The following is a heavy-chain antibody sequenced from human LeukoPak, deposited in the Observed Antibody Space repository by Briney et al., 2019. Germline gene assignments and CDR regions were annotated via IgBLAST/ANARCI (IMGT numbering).Heavy chain of an antibody. J-gene: IGHJ4*02. V-gene: IGHV1-69*13. CDR3: ARGGFTFVELSYIDY. Sequence: ASVKVSCKASGGTFSSYAISWVRQAPGQGLEWMGGIIPIFGTANYAQKFQGRVTITADESTSTAYMELSSLRSEDTAVYYCARGGFTFVELSYIDYWGQGTLVTLSS. CDR2: IIPIFGTA. D-gene: IGHD3-10*01. CDR1: GGTFSSYA.